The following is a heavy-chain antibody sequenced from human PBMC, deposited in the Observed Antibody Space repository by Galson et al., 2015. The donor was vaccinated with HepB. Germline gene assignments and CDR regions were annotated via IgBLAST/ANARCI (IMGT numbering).Heavy chain of an antibody. V-gene: IGHV3-53*04. D-gene: IGHD3-22*01. J-gene: IGHJ2*01. CDR3: ARGDTMIVDL. CDR2: IYSGGST. Sequence: SLRLSCAASGFTVSSNYMSWVRQAPGKGLEWVSVIYSGGSTYYADSVKCRFTISRHNYKNTLYLQMNSLRAEDTAVYYCARGDTMIVDLWGRGTLVTVSS. CDR1: GFTVSSNY.